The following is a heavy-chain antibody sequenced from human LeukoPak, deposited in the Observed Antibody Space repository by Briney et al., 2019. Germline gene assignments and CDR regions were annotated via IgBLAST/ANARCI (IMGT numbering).Heavy chain of an antibody. J-gene: IGHJ6*03. Sequence: GGSLRLSCAASEFSVGSNYMTWVRQAPGKGLEWVSGINWNGGSTGYADSVKGRFTISRDNAKNSLYLQMNSLRAEDTAVYYCARDPYSGSYGNYYYYFMDVWGKGTTVTISS. D-gene: IGHD1-26*01. V-gene: IGHV3-20*04. CDR2: INWNGGST. CDR3: ARDPYSGSYGNYYYYFMDV. CDR1: EFSVGSNY.